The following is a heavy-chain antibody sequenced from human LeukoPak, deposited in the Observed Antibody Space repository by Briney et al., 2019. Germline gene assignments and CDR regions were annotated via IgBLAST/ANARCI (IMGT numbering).Heavy chain of an antibody. CDR3: ASGYYPGWFDP. V-gene: IGHV4-34*01. CDR2: INHSGST. Sequence: SETLSLTCAVYGGSFSGYYWSWIRQPPGKGLEWIGEINHSGSTNYNPSLKSQVTISVDTSKNQFSLKLSSVTAADTAVYYCASGYYPGWFDPWGQGTLVTVSS. CDR1: GGSFSGYY. J-gene: IGHJ5*02. D-gene: IGHD3-10*01.